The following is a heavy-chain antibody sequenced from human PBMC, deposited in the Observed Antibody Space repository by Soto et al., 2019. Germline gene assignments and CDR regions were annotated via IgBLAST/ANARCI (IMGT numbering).Heavy chain of an antibody. CDR1: GGTFSSYA. J-gene: IGHJ3*02. D-gene: IGHD3-22*01. CDR2: IIPIFGTA. CDR3: ARVQSNYYDSSGNAFDI. V-gene: IGHV1-69*06. Sequence: QVQLVQSGAEVKKPGSSVKVSCQASGGTFSSYAISWVRQAPGQGLEWMGGIIPIFGTANYAQKFQGRVTITADKSTSTAYMELSSLRSEDTAVYYCARVQSNYYDSSGNAFDIWGQGTMVTVSS.